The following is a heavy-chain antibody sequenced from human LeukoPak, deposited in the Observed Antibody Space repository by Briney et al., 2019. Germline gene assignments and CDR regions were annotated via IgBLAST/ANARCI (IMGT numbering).Heavy chain of an antibody. CDR1: GFTFSSYA. Sequence: PGGSLRLSCAASGFTFSSYAMHWVRLAPGRGLEWVAVIWYDGSGRYYADSVKGRFTISRDNSKNTLYLQMNSLRAEDTAVYYCARDYNYVTDYWGQGTLVTVSS. D-gene: IGHD5-18*01. V-gene: IGHV3-33*08. CDR3: ARDYNYVTDY. J-gene: IGHJ4*02. CDR2: IWYDGSGR.